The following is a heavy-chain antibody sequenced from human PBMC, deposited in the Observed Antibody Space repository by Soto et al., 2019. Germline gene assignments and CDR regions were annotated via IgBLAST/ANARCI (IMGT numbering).Heavy chain of an antibody. CDR3: ARGHSGYDYVWGSYHPGFDY. V-gene: IGHV4-31*03. CDR2: IYYSGST. CDR1: GGSISSGGYY. D-gene: IGHD3-16*02. Sequence: PSETLSLTCTVSGGSISSGGYYWSWIRQHPGKGLEWIGYIYYSGSTYYNPSLKSRVTISVDTSKNQLSLKLSSVTAADTAVYYCARGHSGYDYVWGSYHPGFDYWGQGTLVTVSS. J-gene: IGHJ4*02.